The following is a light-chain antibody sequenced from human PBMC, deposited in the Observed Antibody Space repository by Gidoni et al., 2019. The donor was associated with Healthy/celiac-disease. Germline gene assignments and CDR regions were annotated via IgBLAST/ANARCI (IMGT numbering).Light chain of an antibody. J-gene: IGLJ3*02. Sequence: SYELTQPPSVSVSPGQTARITCSGDALPKQYAYWYQQQPGQAPVLVLYKDSERPSGIPERFSGSSSGTTVTLTISGVQAEDEADYYCQSADSSGTSWVFGGGTKLTVL. V-gene: IGLV3-25*03. CDR2: KDS. CDR3: QSADSSGTSWV. CDR1: ALPKQY.